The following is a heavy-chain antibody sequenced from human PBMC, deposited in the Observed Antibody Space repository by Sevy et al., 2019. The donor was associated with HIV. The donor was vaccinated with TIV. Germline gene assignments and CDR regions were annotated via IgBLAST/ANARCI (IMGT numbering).Heavy chain of an antibody. J-gene: IGHJ4*02. CDR3: SRGLYYYDMRGHQEPGDY. D-gene: IGHD3-22*01. V-gene: IGHV3-74*01. CDR1: GITLTPYW. Sequence: GGSLRLSCAASGITLTPYWMHWVRQAPGKGLVWVSRINSEGSSTSYAESVKGRITISRDNGKNTRYLQMKRLRVEYTAVYFCSRGLYYYDMRGHQEPGDYWGQGALVTVSS. CDR2: INSEGSST.